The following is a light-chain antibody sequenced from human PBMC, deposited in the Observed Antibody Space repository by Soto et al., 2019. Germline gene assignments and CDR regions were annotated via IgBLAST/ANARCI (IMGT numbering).Light chain of an antibody. V-gene: IGKV3-20*01. CDR3: HQYATSPQT. J-gene: IGKJ1*01. Sequence: EIVLTQSPGTLSLSPGERATLSCRASQSVPKNYLAWYQHKPDQAPRLLIYGPSSRATGIPDRFSGSGSGTDFTLSISRLEPEDFAVYYCHQYATSPQTFGQGTKVEIK. CDR2: GPS. CDR1: QSVPKNY.